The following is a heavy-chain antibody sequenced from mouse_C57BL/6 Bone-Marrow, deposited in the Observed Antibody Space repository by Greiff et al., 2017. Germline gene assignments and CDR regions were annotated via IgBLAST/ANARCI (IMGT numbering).Heavy chain of an antibody. D-gene: IGHD2-4*01. Sequence: VQLKQSGPELVKPGASVKLSCKASGYSFTDYNMNWVKQSHGKSLEWIGVIDPNYGTTSYNQKFKGKATLTVDQSSSTAYMQLNSLTSEDAAVYDSSSGFDYYDAMDYWGQGTTVTVSS. CDR3: SSGFDYYDAMDY. CDR1: GYSFTDYN. V-gene: IGHV1-39*01. J-gene: IGHJ4*01. CDR2: IDPNYGTT.